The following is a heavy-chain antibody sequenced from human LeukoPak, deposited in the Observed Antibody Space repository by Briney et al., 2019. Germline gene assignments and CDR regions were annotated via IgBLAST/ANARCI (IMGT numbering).Heavy chain of an antibody. Sequence: PGGSLRLSCAASGFTFSSYSMNWVRQAPGKGLEWVSSISSSSSYIYYADSVKGRFTISRDNAKNSLYLQMNSLIAEDTAVYYCARDNYYDSSGYYSEAAFDIWGQGTMVTVSS. J-gene: IGHJ3*02. D-gene: IGHD3-22*01. CDR1: GFTFSSYS. CDR3: ARDNYYDSSGYYSEAAFDI. CDR2: ISSSSSYI. V-gene: IGHV3-21*01.